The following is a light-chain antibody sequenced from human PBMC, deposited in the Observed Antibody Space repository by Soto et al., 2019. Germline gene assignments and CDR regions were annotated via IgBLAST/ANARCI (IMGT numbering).Light chain of an antibody. J-gene: IGKJ4*01. V-gene: IGKV3-15*01. CDR1: QSVSSN. CDR2: GAS. Sequence: EIVMTQSPATLSVSPGERATLSCRASQSVSSNLAWYQQKPGQAPRLLIYGASTRATGIPARFSGSGSGTEFTLTISSLQAEECAVYYCQQYNNLPPTFGGGTKVEIK. CDR3: QQYNNLPPT.